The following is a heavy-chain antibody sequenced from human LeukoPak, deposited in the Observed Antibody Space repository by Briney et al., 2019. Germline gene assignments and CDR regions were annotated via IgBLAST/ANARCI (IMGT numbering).Heavy chain of an antibody. CDR2: MNDIGST. J-gene: IGHJ5*01. V-gene: IGHV4-34*01. Sequence: PAETLSLTCAVYGGSLSGYYWSWIRQPPGKGVEGIGEMNDIGSTNYNPSLTSRVNISVDTSKNQFSLKLSPVTAADTAVYYCARNEGQQLSRSWFDTWGQGTLVTVSS. D-gene: IGHD6-13*01. CDR3: ARNEGQQLSRSWFDT. CDR1: GGSLSGYY.